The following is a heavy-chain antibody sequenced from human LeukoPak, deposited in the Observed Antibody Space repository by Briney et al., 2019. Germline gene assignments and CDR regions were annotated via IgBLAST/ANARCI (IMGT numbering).Heavy chain of an antibody. D-gene: IGHD4-23*01. V-gene: IGHV4-39*02. CDR3: TRSSDFGGYYLYYYMDV. CDR1: GGSFSNNYN. J-gene: IGHJ6*03. CDR2: LYYNGNT. Sequence: PSETLSLTCTVSGGSFSNNYNWDWIRQPPGKGLEWIGSLYYNGNTYYNPSLKSRLTISVDTSKSHFSLQLRSVTAEDTAVYFCTRSSDFGGYYLYYYMDVWGKGTTVSVSS.